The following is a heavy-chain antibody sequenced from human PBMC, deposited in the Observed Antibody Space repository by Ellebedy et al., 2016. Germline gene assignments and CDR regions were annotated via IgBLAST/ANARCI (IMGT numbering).Heavy chain of an antibody. CDR1: GFTVSSNY. CDR3: AKSGTYSSGLDY. Sequence: GESLKISXAASGFTVSSNYMSWVRQAPGKGLEWVSVIYSGGSTFYADSVKGRFTISRDNSKNTLYLQMNSLRAEDTAVYYCAKSGTYSSGLDYWGQGTLVTVSS. J-gene: IGHJ4*02. CDR2: IYSGGST. D-gene: IGHD6-19*01. V-gene: IGHV3-66*02.